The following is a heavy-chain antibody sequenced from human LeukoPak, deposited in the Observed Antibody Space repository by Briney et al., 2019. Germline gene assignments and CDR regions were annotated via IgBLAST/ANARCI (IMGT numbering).Heavy chain of an antibody. D-gene: IGHD1-26*01. CDR2: ISWDGGTT. CDR1: GFTFDDYA. J-gene: IGHJ6*03. V-gene: IGHV3-43D*04. CDR3: AKDVKVGSHWGYYMDV. Sequence: GGFLRLSCAASGFTFDDYAMHWVRQAPGKGLEWVSFISWDGGTTYYADSVKGRFTISRDNSKNSLYLQMNSLRAEDTALYFCAKDVKVGSHWGYYMDVWGKGTTVTVSS.